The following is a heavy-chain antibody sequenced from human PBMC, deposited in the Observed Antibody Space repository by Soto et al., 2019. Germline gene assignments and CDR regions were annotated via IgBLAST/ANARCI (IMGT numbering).Heavy chain of an antibody. CDR2: MNPNSGNT. V-gene: IGHV1-8*01. D-gene: IGHD5-12*01. Sequence: ASVKVSCKASGYTFTSYDINWVRQATGQGLEWMGWMNPNSGNTGYTQKFQGRVTMTRNTSISTAYMELSSLRSEDTAVYYCASLGGGYDYGGADYWGQGTLVTVSS. CDR3: ASLGGGYDYGGADY. J-gene: IGHJ4*02. CDR1: GYTFTSYD.